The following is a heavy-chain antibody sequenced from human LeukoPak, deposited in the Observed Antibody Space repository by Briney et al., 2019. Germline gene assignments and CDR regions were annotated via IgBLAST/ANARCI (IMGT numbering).Heavy chain of an antibody. Sequence: ASVKVSCKASGSTFTGYYMHWVRQSPGQGLEWMGWINPNSGGTNYAQKFQGRVTMTRDTSISTAYMELSRLRSDDTAVYYCARDRNTMVRGVIDAFDIWGQGTMVTVSS. CDR3: ARDRNTMVRGVIDAFDI. V-gene: IGHV1-2*02. D-gene: IGHD3-10*01. J-gene: IGHJ3*02. CDR2: INPNSGGT. CDR1: GSTFTGYY.